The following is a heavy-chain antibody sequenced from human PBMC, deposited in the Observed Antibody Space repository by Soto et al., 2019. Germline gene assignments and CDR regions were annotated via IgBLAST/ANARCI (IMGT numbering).Heavy chain of an antibody. V-gene: IGHV3-23*01. Sequence: EVPLLESGGGLVQPGGSLRLSCAASGFTFSSYAMSWVRQAPGKGLEWVSTISGSGDSTYYADSVRGRFTITRDNSKSTLYLQMNSLRAEDTAGYYCAKESLGYCSSGSCRIDYWGQGTLVTVSS. D-gene: IGHD2-15*01. CDR3: AKESLGYCSSGSCRIDY. CDR2: ISGSGDST. CDR1: GFTFSSYA. J-gene: IGHJ4*02.